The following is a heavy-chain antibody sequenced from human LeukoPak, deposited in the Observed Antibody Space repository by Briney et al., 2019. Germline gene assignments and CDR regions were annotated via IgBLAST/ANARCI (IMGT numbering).Heavy chain of an antibody. Sequence: SETLSLTCTVSGGSINSGSYYYHWIRQPAGKGLEWIGRIYTSGNTIYNPSLKSRVTISIDTSKNQVSLKLTSVTAADTAVYYCATSRFSGGLGRFDPWGQGTLVTVSS. J-gene: IGHJ5*02. CDR2: IYTSGNT. CDR1: GGSINSGSYY. CDR3: ATSRFSGGLGRFDP. D-gene: IGHD3-10*01. V-gene: IGHV4-61*02.